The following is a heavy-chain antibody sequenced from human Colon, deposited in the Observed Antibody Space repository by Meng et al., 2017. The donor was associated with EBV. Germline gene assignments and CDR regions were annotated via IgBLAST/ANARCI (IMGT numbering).Heavy chain of an antibody. CDR2: IYHSGST. J-gene: IGHJ4*02. CDR3: ARRRGGSGRDC. CDR1: GGSTSSNGHY. Sequence: LQRQETRQGLVKPSETLSHTCSVPGGSTSSNGHYWDGFRQPPGKGLEWIGAIYHSGSTSYNPSLQSRVTMFVDTSKNQFSLMLTSVTATDTAVYYCARRRGGSGRDCWGQGTLVTVSS. V-gene: IGHV4-39*01. D-gene: IGHD3-10*01.